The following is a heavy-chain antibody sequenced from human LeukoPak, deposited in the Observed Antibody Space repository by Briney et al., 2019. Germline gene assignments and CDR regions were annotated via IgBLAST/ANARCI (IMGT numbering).Heavy chain of an antibody. CDR3: ARRSPYGSGPDY. J-gene: IGHJ4*02. D-gene: IGHD3-10*01. V-gene: IGHV4-30-2*01. Sequence: PSLTLSLTCTVSGGSISSGGYYWSWIRQPPGKGLEWIGYIYHSGSTYYNPSLKSRVTISVDRSKNQFSLKLSSVTAADTAVYYCARRSPYGSGPDYWGQGTLVTVSS. CDR2: IYHSGST. CDR1: GGSISSGGYY.